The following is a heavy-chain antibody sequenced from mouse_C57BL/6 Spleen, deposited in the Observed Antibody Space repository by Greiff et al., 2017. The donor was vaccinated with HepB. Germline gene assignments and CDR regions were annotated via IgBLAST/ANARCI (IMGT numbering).Heavy chain of an antibody. J-gene: IGHJ3*01. V-gene: IGHV1-22*01. D-gene: IGHD1-1*01. CDR2: INPNNGGT. CDR1: GYTFTDYN. Sequence: VQLQQSGPELVKPGASVKMSCKASGYTFTDYNMHWVKQSHGKSLEWIGYINPNNGGTSYNQKFKGKATLTVNTSSSTAYMELRSLTSEDSAVYYCARRGYGSSYPLFAYWGQGTLVTVSA. CDR3: ARRGYGSSYPLFAY.